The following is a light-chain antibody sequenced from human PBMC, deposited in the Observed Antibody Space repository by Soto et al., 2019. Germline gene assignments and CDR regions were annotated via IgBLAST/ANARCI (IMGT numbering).Light chain of an antibody. CDR3: QHYGGPPPWT. CDR1: QSVGSY. J-gene: IGKJ1*01. Sequence: ENVLTQSPGTLSLSPGERATLSCRASQSVGSYLGWYQKKPGQDPRLLIYGASNRATGIPDRFSGSGSGTDFTLTISRLVPVDFAVYYCQHYGGPPPWTFGQGAKVEIK. V-gene: IGKV3-20*01. CDR2: GAS.